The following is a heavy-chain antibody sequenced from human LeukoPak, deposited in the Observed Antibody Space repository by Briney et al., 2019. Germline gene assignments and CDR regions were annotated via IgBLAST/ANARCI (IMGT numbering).Heavy chain of an antibody. Sequence: GGSLRLSCAASGFTFSSYAMHWVRQAPGKGLEWVAVISYDGSNKYYADSVKGRFTISRDNSKNTLYLQMNSLRAKDTAVYYCARDVRYCSSTSCYAGSYYYGMDVWGKGTTVTVSS. D-gene: IGHD2-2*01. V-gene: IGHV3-30*04. CDR2: ISYDGSNK. CDR1: GFTFSSYA. CDR3: ARDVRYCSSTSCYAGSYYYGMDV. J-gene: IGHJ6*04.